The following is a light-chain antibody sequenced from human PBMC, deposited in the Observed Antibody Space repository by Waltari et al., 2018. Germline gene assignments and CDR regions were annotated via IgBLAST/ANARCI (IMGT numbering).Light chain of an antibody. Sequence: DIQMTQSPSSLSASVGDRVTITCRASQDLRNDVGWYRQKPGKAPKRLIYSASGLHSGVPTRFRGSGSGTEFTLTISSLQPEDFATYYCLQHNSYPLTFGQGTKVEIK. J-gene: IGKJ1*01. V-gene: IGKV1-17*01. CDR1: QDLRND. CDR2: SAS. CDR3: LQHNSYPLT.